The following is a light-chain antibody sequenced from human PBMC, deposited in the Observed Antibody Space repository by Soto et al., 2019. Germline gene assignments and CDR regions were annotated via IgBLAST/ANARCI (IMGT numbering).Light chain of an antibody. CDR3: QQTWT. V-gene: IGKV3-20*01. Sequence: EIVLTQSPGTLSLSPGERATLSCRASQSVSSSYLAWYQQKPGQAPRLLIYGASSRATGIPDRFSGSGSGTVFTLTISRLEPEDFVVYYCQQTWTFGQGTKVEIK. J-gene: IGKJ1*01. CDR2: GAS. CDR1: QSVSSSY.